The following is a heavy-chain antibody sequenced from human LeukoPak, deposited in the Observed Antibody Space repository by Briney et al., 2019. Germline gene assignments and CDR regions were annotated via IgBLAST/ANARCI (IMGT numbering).Heavy chain of an antibody. CDR1: GFTFSSYG. J-gene: IGHJ4*02. V-gene: IGHV3-30*18. Sequence: GRSLGLSCAASGFTFSSYGMHWVRQAPGKGLEWVAVISYDGSNKYYADSVKGRFTISRDNSKNTLYLQMNSLRAEDTAVYYCAKDRDSSGYIDYWGQGTLVTVSS. CDR3: AKDRDSSGYIDY. D-gene: IGHD3-22*01. CDR2: ISYDGSNK.